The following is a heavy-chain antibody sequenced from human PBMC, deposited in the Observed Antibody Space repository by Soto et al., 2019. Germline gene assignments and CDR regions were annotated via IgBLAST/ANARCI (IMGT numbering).Heavy chain of an antibody. D-gene: IGHD3-3*01. Sequence: GASVKVSCKASGGTFSSYAISWVRQAPGQGLEWMGGIIPIFGTASYAQKFQGRVTITADESTSTAYMELSSLRSEDTAVYYCASARDFWSGPTAFDIWGQGTMVTVSS. J-gene: IGHJ3*02. V-gene: IGHV1-69*13. CDR3: ASARDFWSGPTAFDI. CDR2: IIPIFGTA. CDR1: GGTFSSYA.